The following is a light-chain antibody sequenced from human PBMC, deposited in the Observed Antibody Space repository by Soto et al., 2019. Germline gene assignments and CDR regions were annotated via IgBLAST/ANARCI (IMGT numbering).Light chain of an antibody. CDR2: GAS. CDR3: QQYNTWPWT. Sequence: VMTQSPATLSVSPGERATLSCWASYSVIRNVALYQQRPGQAPRLPIYGASTGATGTPARFSGSGSGKEVTLPISSLQSEDFAVYYCQQYNTWPWTFGQGTKVE. CDR1: YSVIRN. J-gene: IGKJ1*01. V-gene: IGKV3-15*01.